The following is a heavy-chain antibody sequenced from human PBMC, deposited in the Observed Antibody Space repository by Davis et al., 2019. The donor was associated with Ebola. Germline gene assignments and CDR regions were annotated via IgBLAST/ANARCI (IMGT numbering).Heavy chain of an antibody. Sequence: MPSETLSLTCTVSGGSISSGYYYWNWIRQPPGKGLEWIGYIFYSGITYYNPSLKSRVTITVDTSKNQFSLKLSSVTAAETAVYYCARDAMDYYDSSGSFDPWGQGTLVTVSS. V-gene: IGHV4-30-4*01. D-gene: IGHD3-22*01. CDR3: ARDAMDYYDSSGSFDP. J-gene: IGHJ5*02. CDR1: GGSISSGYYY. CDR2: IFYSGIT.